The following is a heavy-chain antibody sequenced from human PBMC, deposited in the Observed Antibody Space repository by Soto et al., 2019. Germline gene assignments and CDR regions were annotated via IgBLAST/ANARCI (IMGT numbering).Heavy chain of an antibody. D-gene: IGHD3-3*01. V-gene: IGHV3-33*01. J-gene: IGHJ1*01. CDR1: GFTFSSYG. CDR3: ARDNDFWSGYYPEYFQH. CDR2: IWYDGSNK. Sequence: QVQLVESGGGVVQPGRSLRLSCAASGFTFSSYGMHWVRQAPGKGLEWVAVIWYDGSNKYYADSVKGRFTISRDNSKNTLYLQMNSLRGEDTAVYYCARDNDFWSGYYPEYFQHWGQGTLVTVSS.